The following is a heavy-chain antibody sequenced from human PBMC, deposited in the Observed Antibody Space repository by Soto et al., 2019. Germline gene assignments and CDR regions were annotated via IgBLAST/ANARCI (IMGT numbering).Heavy chain of an antibody. Sequence: ASVKVSCKASGYTFTSYDINWVRQATGQGLEWMGWMNPNSGNTGYAQEFQGRVTMTRNTSISTAYMELSSLRSEDTAVYYCARDKGPDFFNAFDIWGQGTMVTVSS. D-gene: IGHD3-3*01. CDR3: ARDKGPDFFNAFDI. J-gene: IGHJ3*02. CDR1: GYTFTSYD. CDR2: MNPNSGNT. V-gene: IGHV1-8*01.